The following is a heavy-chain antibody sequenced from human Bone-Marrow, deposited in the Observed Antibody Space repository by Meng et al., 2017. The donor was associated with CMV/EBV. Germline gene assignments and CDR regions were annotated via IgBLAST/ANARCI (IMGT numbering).Heavy chain of an antibody. CDR2: ISSSSSYI. Sequence: GSLKISCAASGFTFSSYSMNWVRQAPGKGLEWVSSISSSSSYIYYADSVKGRFTISRDNAKNSLYLQMNSLRAEDTAVYYCGRGILWFGEFDYGMDVWGQGTTVTVSS. CDR3: GRGILWFGEFDYGMDV. D-gene: IGHD3-10*01. V-gene: IGHV3-21*01. CDR1: GFTFSSYS. J-gene: IGHJ6*02.